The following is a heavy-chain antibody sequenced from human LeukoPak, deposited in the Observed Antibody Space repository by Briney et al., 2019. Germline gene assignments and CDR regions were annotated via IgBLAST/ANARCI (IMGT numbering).Heavy chain of an antibody. CDR1: GYRFTSYS. CDR2: INTNTGSP. J-gene: IGHJ4*02. Sequence: ASVKVSCKASGYRFTSYSMNWVRQAPGQGLEWMGWINTNTGSPTYAQGFTGRFLFSVDTSVSTAYLQISSLKADDTAVYYCTREVLSLGYWGQGAMVTVSS. V-gene: IGHV7-4-1*02. CDR3: TREVLSLGY.